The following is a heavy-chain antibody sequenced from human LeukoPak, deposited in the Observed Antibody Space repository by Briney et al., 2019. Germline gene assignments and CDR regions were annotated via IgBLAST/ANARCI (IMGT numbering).Heavy chain of an antibody. D-gene: IGHD6-19*01. CDR1: GGSISSGGYY. CDR2: IYHSGST. CDR3: AQFHPSGMDAFDI. J-gene: IGHJ3*02. V-gene: IGHV4-30-2*01. Sequence: SETLSLTCTVSGGSISSGGYYWSWIRQPPGKGLEWIGYIYHSGSTYYNPSLKSRVTISVDTSKNQFSLKLSSVTAADTAVYYCAQFHPSGMDAFDIWGQGTMVTVSS.